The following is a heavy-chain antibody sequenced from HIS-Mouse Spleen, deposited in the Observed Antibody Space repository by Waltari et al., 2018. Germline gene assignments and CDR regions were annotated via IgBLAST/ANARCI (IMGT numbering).Heavy chain of an antibody. J-gene: IGHJ4*02. D-gene: IGHD2-21*02. Sequence: QVQLVESGGGVVQPGRSLRLSCAASGFTFSSSGMHWVRPAPGQGLEWVAVIWYDGSNKYYADSVKGRFTISRDNSKNTLYLQMNSLRAEDTAVYYCARDPGTYCGGDCLGYFDYWGQGTLVTVSS. CDR1: GFTFSSSG. CDR3: ARDPGTYCGGDCLGYFDY. V-gene: IGHV3-33*01. CDR2: IWYDGSNK.